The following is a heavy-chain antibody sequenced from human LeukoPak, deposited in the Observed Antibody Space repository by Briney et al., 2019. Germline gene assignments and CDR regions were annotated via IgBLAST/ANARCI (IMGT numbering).Heavy chain of an antibody. D-gene: IGHD2-21*02. J-gene: IGHJ4*02. CDR1: GGSLTGFR. CDR2: ISSSGST. CDR3: ARGDSCGGDSCFDH. V-gene: IGHV4-59*01. Sequence: SETLSLTCTVSGGSLTGFRWSWIREPPGKRLEWIAYISSSGSTNYNTSLRSRVTISLDTSKKHFSLNLTSVTAADTALYLCARGDSCGGDSCFDHWGQGSLVIVSS.